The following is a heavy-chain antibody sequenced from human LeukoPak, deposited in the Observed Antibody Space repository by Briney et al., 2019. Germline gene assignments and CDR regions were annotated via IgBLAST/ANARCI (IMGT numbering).Heavy chain of an antibody. CDR2: IIPILGIA. CDR3: ARVKQQLAPHYYYYGMDV. Sequence: ASVKVSCKASGGTFSSYAISWVRQAPGQGLEWMGRIIPILGIANYAQKFQGRVTITADKSTSTAYMELSSLRSVDTAVYYCARVKQQLAPHYYYYGMDVWGQGTTVTVSS. J-gene: IGHJ6*02. CDR1: GGTFSSYA. V-gene: IGHV1-69*04. D-gene: IGHD6-13*01.